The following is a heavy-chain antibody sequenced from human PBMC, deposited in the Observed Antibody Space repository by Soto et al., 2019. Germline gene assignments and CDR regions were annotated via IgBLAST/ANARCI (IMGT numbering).Heavy chain of an antibody. Sequence: QVQLQESGPGLVKPSQTLSLTCTVSGGSISSGNNYWSWIRQHPGKGLEWIGYIYYSGSTYYNPSIKRRVTISVDTSKSQFSLQLSSVTAADTAVYYCARTSYDSSGTAADPWGQGTLVTVSS. J-gene: IGHJ5*02. V-gene: IGHV4-31*03. CDR2: IYYSGST. CDR1: GGSISSGNNY. D-gene: IGHD3-22*01. CDR3: ARTSYDSSGTAADP.